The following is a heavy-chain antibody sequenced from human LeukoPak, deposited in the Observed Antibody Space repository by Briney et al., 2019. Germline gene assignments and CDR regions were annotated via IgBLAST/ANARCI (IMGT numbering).Heavy chain of an antibody. Sequence: NPGRSLRLSCTASGFTLADYATSWFRQAPGKGLEWVGFIRSKPYGGTTEYAASVKGRFTFSREDSKSIAYLQMNSLKTEDTAVYYCARAAYCSGGSCYYFDYWGQGTLVTVSS. CDR3: ARAAYCSGGSCYYFDY. CDR2: IRSKPYGGTT. V-gene: IGHV3-49*05. D-gene: IGHD2-15*01. J-gene: IGHJ4*02. CDR1: GFTLADYA.